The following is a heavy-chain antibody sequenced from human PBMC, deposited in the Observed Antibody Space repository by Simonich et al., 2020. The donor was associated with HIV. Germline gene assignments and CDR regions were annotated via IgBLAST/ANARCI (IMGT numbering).Heavy chain of an antibody. CDR1: GGTFSSFA. Sequence: QVQLVQSGAEVKKPGSSVKVSCKASGGTFSSFAISWVRQARGLGLEWGGGIIPIFGTANYAPMFQGRVTITADESTSTAYMELSSLRSEDTGIYYCARKGGGRGVYYFDYWGQGTLVTVSS. CDR3: ARKGGGRGVYYFDY. D-gene: IGHD3-10*01. V-gene: IGHV1-69*13. CDR2: IIPIFGTA. J-gene: IGHJ4*02.